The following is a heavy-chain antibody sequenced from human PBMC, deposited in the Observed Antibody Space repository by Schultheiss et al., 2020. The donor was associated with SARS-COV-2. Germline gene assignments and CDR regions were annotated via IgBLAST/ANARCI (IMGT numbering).Heavy chain of an antibody. Sequence: SETLSLTCTVSGGSISSYYWSWIRQPPGKGLEWIGYIYYSGSTNYNPSLKSRVTISVDTSKNQFSLKLSSVTAADTAVYYCARDLRSAYSRAFDIWGQGTMVTVSS. CDR3: ARDLRSAYSRAFDI. D-gene: IGHD6-13*01. CDR2: IYYSGST. V-gene: IGHV4-59*12. CDR1: GGSISSYY. J-gene: IGHJ3*02.